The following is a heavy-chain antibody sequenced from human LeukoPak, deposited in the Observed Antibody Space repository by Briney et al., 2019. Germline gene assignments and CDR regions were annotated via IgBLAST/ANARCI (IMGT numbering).Heavy chain of an antibody. D-gene: IGHD1-1*01. CDR3: AGLHDDGPFDY. CDR1: GGSISSSSYY. V-gene: IGHV4-39*01. J-gene: IGHJ4*02. Sequence: PSETLSLTCTVSGGSISSSSYYWGWIRQPPGKGLEWIGSIYYSGSTYYNPSLKSRVTISVDTSKNQFSLKLSSVTAADTAVYYCAGLHDDGPFDYWGQGTLVTVSS. CDR2: IYYSGST.